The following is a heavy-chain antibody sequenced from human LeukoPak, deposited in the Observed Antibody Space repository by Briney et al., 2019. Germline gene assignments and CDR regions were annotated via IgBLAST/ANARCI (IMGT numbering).Heavy chain of an antibody. V-gene: IGHV3-30*19. J-gene: IGHJ4*02. CDR2: ISSDGSSE. CDR3: AREKYCTITDCLHGRFYFDY. CDR1: GFMFSDYG. Sequence: GGSLRLSCAASGFMFSDYGMHWVRQAPGKGLEWVAVISSDGSSENYADSVEGRFTISRDNSKNTLYLQMNTLRAEDTAVYYCAREKYCTITDCLHGRFYFDYWGQGTLVTVPS. D-gene: IGHD2-2*01.